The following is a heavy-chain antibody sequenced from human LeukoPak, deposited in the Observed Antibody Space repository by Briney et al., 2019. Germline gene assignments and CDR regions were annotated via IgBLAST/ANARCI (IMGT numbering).Heavy chain of an antibody. V-gene: IGHV4-4*07. CDR1: GGSIKSYY. D-gene: IGHD5-18*01. Sequence: SETLSLTCTVSGGSIKSYYWSWIRQPAGEGLEWLGHIYASGTTNYNPSLNSRVTMSVDTSKNQFSLRLASVTAADTAVYYCARVADRFGYNYGIDEYFDYWGQGTLVTVSS. CDR3: ARVADRFGYNYGIDEYFDY. J-gene: IGHJ4*02. CDR2: IYASGTT.